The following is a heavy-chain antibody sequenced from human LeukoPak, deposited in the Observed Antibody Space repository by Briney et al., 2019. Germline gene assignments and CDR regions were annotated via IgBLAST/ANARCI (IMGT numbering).Heavy chain of an antibody. D-gene: IGHD4-23*01. Sequence: GGSLRLSCAASGFTFSSYWMTWVRQAPGKGLEWVANINQDGSEKYYMDSVKGRFTFSRDNAKSSLFLQMSSLRAEDTAVYYCARALYNGNSEMGYWGQGTLVTVSS. CDR2: INQDGSEK. J-gene: IGHJ4*02. CDR3: ARALYNGNSEMGY. V-gene: IGHV3-7*01. CDR1: GFTFSSYW.